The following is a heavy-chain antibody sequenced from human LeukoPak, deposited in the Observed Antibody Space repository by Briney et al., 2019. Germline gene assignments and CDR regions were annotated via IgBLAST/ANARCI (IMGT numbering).Heavy chain of an antibody. V-gene: IGHV4-31*03. CDR3: ASPRGDDSGGYYTWYFHH. Sequence: SQTLSLTCTVSGGSISSGGYYWSWIRQHPGKGLEWIGYIYYSGSTYYNPSLKSRVTISVDTSKNQFSLKLSSVTAADTAVYFCASPRGDDSGGYYTWYFHHWGQGILVTVSS. D-gene: IGHD3-22*01. J-gene: IGHJ1*01. CDR2: IYYSGST. CDR1: GGSISSGGYY.